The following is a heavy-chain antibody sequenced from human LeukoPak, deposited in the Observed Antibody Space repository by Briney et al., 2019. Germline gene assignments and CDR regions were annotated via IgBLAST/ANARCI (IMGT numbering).Heavy chain of an antibody. D-gene: IGHD6-19*01. V-gene: IGHV3-64*01. CDR3: AREKVSSGWFAYYYGMDV. Sequence: PGRSLRLSCAASGFTFSSYAMHWVRQAPGKGLEYVSAISSNGGSTYYANSVKGRFTISRDNSKNTLYLQMGSLRAEDMAVYYCAREKVSSGWFAYYYGMDVWGQGTTVTVSS. CDR2: ISSNGGST. J-gene: IGHJ6*02. CDR1: GFTFSSYA.